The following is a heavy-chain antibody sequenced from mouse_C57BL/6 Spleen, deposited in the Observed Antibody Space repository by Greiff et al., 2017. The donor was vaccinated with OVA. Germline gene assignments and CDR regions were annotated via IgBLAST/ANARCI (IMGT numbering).Heavy chain of an antibody. CDR1: GYSFTGYY. Sequence: EVQLQQPGPELVKPGASVKISCKASGYSFTGYYMNWVKQSPEKSLEWIGVINPSTGGTTYNQKFKAKATLTVDKSSSTAYMQLKSLTSEDSAVYYCARGEYYGSSYDYWGQGTTLTVSS. CDR2: INPSTGGT. J-gene: IGHJ2*01. D-gene: IGHD1-1*01. V-gene: IGHV1-42*01. CDR3: ARGEYYGSSYDY.